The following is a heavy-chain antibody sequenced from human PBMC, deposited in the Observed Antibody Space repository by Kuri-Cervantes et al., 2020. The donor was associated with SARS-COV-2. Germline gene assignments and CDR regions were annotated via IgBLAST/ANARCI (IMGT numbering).Heavy chain of an antibody. Sequence: GSLRLSCAVYGGSFSGYYWSWIRQPPGKGLEWIGEINHSGSTNYNPSLKSRVTISVDTSKNQFSLKLSSVTAADTAVCYCARGVGAAVAGTLITIYYYYGMDVWGQGTTVTVSS. CDR1: GGSFSGYY. CDR3: ARGVGAAVAGTLITIYYYYGMDV. J-gene: IGHJ6*02. V-gene: IGHV4-34*01. D-gene: IGHD6-19*01. CDR2: INHSGST.